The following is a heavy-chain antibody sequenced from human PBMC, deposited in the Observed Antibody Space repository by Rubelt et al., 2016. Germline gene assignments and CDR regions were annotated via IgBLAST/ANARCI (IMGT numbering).Heavy chain of an antibody. CDR3: VRDVH. CDR2: IKFDGTED. J-gene: IGHJ4*01. V-gene: IGHV3-7*03. Sequence: EVLLVEFGGGLVQTGGSLRLSCASSGFTFGPSWMNWVSQATGKGTDRVATIKFDGTEDYYLDSVKGRCTISRDNAKNSLDLQMNTLSAEDTAVYYCVRDVHWGRGTLVTVSS. CDR1: GFTFGPSW.